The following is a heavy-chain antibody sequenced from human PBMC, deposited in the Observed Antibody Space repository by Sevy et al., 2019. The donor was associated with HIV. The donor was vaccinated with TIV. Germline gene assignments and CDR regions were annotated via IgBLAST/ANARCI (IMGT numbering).Heavy chain of an antibody. V-gene: IGHV3-15*01. CDR2: IKSKTDGGTT. D-gene: IGHD3-22*01. J-gene: IGHJ4*02. CDR3: TTDPTTYYYENSDY. Sequence: GGSLRLSCAASGFTFSNAWMSWVRQAPGKGLEWVGRIKSKTDGGTTDDAAPVKGRFTISRDDSKNTLYLQMNSLKTEDTAVYYCTTDPTTYYYENSDYWGQGTLVTVSS. CDR1: GFTFSNAW.